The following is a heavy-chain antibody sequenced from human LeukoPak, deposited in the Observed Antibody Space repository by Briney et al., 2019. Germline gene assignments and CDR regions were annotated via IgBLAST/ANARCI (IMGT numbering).Heavy chain of an antibody. J-gene: IGHJ4*01. CDR2: INHSGST. CDR3: ARAGSWVYFDY. CDR1: GGSFSGYY. V-gene: IGHV4-34*01. Sequence: SETLSLTCAVYGGSFSGYYWSWIRQPPGKGLEWIGEINHSGSTNYNPSLKSRVTISVDTSKNQFSLKLSSVTAADTAVYYCARAGSWVYFDYWGQEPWSPSPQ. D-gene: IGHD6-13*01.